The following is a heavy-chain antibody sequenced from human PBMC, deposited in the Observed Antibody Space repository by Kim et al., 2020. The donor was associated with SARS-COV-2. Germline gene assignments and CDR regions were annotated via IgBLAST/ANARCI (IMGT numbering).Heavy chain of an antibody. CDR3: AKVRWGIFGVVIAPLDY. CDR1: GFTFDDYA. J-gene: IGHJ4*02. V-gene: IGHV3-43*02. CDR2: ISGDGGST. Sequence: GGSLRLSCAASGFTFDDYAMHWVRQAPGKGLEWVSLISGDGGSTYYADSVKGRFTISRDNSKNSLYLQMNSLRTEDTALYYCAKVRWGIFGVVIAPLDYWGQGTLVTVSS. D-gene: IGHD3-3*01.